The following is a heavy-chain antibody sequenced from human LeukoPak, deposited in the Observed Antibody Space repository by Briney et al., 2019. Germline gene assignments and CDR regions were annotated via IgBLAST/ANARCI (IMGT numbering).Heavy chain of an antibody. J-gene: IGHJ5*02. Sequence: SETLSLTCTVSGGSHSSYYWSLIRQPAGKGLEWIGNIYYSGSTNYNPSLKSRVTISVDTSKNQFSLKLSSVTAADTAVYYCARTVYSSSWYGWFDPWGQGTLVTVSS. CDR1: GGSHSSYY. CDR2: IYYSGST. D-gene: IGHD6-13*01. V-gene: IGHV4-59*08. CDR3: ARTVYSSSWYGWFDP.